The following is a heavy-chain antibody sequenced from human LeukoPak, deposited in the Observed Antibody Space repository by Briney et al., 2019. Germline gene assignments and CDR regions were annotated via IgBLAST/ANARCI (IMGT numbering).Heavy chain of an antibody. Sequence: GGSLRLSCSASGFTFNRFYLHWVRQAPGKGLEFVSHISSNGATTYYADSVKGRFTISRDNAKNTLYLQMNSLRAEDTAMYYCARDYGRSRDYGMDVWGQGTTVTVSS. J-gene: IGHJ6*02. CDR2: ISSNGATT. CDR3: ARDYGRSRDYGMDV. CDR1: GFTFNRFY. V-gene: IGHV3-64*04. D-gene: IGHD3-10*01.